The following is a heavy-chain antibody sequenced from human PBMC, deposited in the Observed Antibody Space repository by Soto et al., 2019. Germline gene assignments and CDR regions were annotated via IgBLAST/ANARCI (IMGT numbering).Heavy chain of an antibody. J-gene: IGHJ5*02. D-gene: IGHD2-15*01. Sequence: QVQLVQSGAEVKKPGASVKVSRKASGYTFTNYAMHWVRQAPGQRLEWMGWINAGNGNTKYSQQFQGRVTIMRDTSANTAYMELSSLRSEDTAVYYCARYRGRYCSGGSCYSGVVNWFDPWGQGTLVTVSS. CDR2: INAGNGNT. CDR3: ARYRGRYCSGGSCYSGVVNWFDP. V-gene: IGHV1-3*01. CDR1: GYTFTNYA.